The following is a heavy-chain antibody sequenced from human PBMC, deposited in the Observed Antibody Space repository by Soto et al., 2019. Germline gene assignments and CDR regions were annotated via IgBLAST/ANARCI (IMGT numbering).Heavy chain of an antibody. Sequence: QVQLVESGGGVVQPGTSLRVSCVGSGVTFRSYVIHWVRQAPGKGLEWVARTSYEGSDKYYDDSVRGRFTISRDNSRNTVDLQMDSLSLEDTALYYCARWGTTGGLDVWGQGTLV. CDR1: GVTFRSYV. CDR2: TSYEGSDK. D-gene: IGHD3-16*01. CDR3: ARWGTTGGLDV. V-gene: IGHV3-30*19. J-gene: IGHJ1*01.